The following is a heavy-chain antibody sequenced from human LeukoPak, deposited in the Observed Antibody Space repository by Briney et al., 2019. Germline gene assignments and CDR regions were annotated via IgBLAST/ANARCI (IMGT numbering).Heavy chain of an antibody. CDR1: GFTFSSYA. CDR3: AKARGRITGTMFDY. D-gene: IGHD1-7*01. CDR2: ISGSGGST. Sequence: PGGSLRLSCAASGFTFSSYAMSWVRQAPGRGLEWVSAISGSGGSTYYADSVKGRFTISRDNSKNTLYLQMNGLRAEDTAVHYCAKARGRITGTMFDYWGQGTLVTVSS. V-gene: IGHV3-23*01. J-gene: IGHJ4*02.